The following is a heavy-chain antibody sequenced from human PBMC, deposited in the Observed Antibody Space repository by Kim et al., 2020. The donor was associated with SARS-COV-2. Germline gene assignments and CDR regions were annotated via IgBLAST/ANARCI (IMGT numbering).Heavy chain of an antibody. V-gene: IGHV3-15*01. D-gene: IGHD1-26*01. J-gene: IGHJ1*01. Sequence: DAPVKGRFTISRDDSKHTLYLQMNSLKTEDTAVYYCTTAEWPGGSYYFQHWGQGTLVTVSS. CDR3: TTAEWPGGSYYFQH.